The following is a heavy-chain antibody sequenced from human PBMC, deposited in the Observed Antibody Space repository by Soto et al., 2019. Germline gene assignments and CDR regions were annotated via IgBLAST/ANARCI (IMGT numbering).Heavy chain of an antibody. J-gene: IGHJ4*02. CDR2: IIPIFGTA. CDR3: ARGFSGRYSGGEYYFDY. D-gene: IGHD1-26*01. Sequence: SVKVSCKASGGTFSSYAISWVRQAPGQGLEWMGGIIPIFGTANYAQKFQGRVTITADESTSTAYMELSSLRSEDTAVYYCARGFSGRYSGGEYYFDYWGQGNLVTVSS. CDR1: GGTFSSYA. V-gene: IGHV1-69*13.